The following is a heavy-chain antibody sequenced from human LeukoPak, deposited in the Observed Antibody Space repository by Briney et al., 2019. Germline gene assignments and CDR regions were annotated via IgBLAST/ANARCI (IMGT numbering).Heavy chain of an antibody. CDR2: INPSGGST. D-gene: IGHD3-10*01. Sequence: ASVKVSCKASGYTFTSYYMHWVRQAPGQGLEWVGIINPSGGSTSYAQKFQGRVTMTRDTPTSTVYMELSSLRSEDTAVYYCARASRTIRGVHAFDIWGQGTMVTVSS. CDR1: GYTFTSYY. J-gene: IGHJ3*02. CDR3: ARASRTIRGVHAFDI. V-gene: IGHV1-46*01.